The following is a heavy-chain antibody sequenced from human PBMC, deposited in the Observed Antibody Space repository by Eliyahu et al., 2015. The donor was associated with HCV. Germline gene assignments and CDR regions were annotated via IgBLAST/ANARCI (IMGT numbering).Heavy chain of an antibody. J-gene: IGHJ6*02. CDR2: IIPIFGTA. Sequence: QVQLVQSGAEVKKPGSSVKVSCKASGGTFXXYAISWVRQAPGQGLEWMGGIIPIFGTANYAQKFQGRVTITADESTSTAYMELSSLRSEDTAVYYCAREGGGLPAAHYSYYGMDVWGQGTTVTVSS. D-gene: IGHD2-2*01. CDR1: GGTFXXYA. CDR3: AREGGGLPAAHYSYYGMDV. V-gene: IGHV1-69*01.